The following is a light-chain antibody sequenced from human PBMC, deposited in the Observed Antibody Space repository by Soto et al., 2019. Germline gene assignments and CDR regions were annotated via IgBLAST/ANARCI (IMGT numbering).Light chain of an antibody. CDR1: SSDVGSYNL. Sequence: QSVLTQPASVSGSPGQSITISCTGSSSDVGSYNLVSWYQHHPGKAPQLIIYEGTKRPSGVSNRFSGSKSGNTASLTISGLQAEDEADYYCCSYASSSIVIFGGGTKLTVL. CDR3: CSYASSSIVI. CDR2: EGT. J-gene: IGLJ2*01. V-gene: IGLV2-23*01.